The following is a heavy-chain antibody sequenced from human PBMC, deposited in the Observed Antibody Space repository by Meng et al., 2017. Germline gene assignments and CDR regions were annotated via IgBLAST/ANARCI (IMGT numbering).Heavy chain of an antibody. CDR3: ARDTRYGSGSYVDY. D-gene: IGHD3-10*01. CDR2: IYTSGST. V-gene: IGHV4-61*02. CDR1: GGSISSGSYY. Sequence: SDTLSLSCTVSGGSISSGSYYWSWIRQPAGKGLEWIVRIYTSGSTNYNPSLKSRVTISVDTYKNQFSLKLSSVTAADTAVYYCARDTRYGSGSYVDYWGQGTLVTVSS. J-gene: IGHJ4*02.